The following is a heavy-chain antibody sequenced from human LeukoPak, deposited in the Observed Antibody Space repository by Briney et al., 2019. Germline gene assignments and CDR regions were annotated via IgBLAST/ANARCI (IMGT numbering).Heavy chain of an antibody. V-gene: IGHV3-23*01. Sequence: GGSLRLSCAASGFTFSTFAMIWVRQPPGKGLEWVSSIFPSGGEIHYADSVKGRFTISRDNSKNTLFLQMNSLRAEDTAVYYCARLYSGSYPFFDYWGQGTLVTVSS. CDR2: IFPSGGEI. CDR1: GFTFSTFA. J-gene: IGHJ4*02. CDR3: ARLYSGSYPFFDY. D-gene: IGHD1-26*01.